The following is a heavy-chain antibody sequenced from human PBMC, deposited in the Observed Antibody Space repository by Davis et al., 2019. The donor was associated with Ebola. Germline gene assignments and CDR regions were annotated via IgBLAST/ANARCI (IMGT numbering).Heavy chain of an antibody. CDR1: GGSITPYF. CDR3: ARSGDSGYDPRINFDY. J-gene: IGHJ4*02. D-gene: IGHD5-12*01. V-gene: IGHV4-59*08. CDR2: IYYSGST. Sequence: MPSETLSLTCTVSGGSITPYFWPCIPQPPGNGLEWIGYIYYSGSTDYNPSLKSRVTISLDTSKNQFSLKLNSVTAADTAVYYCARSGDSGYDPRINFDYWGQGTLVTVSS.